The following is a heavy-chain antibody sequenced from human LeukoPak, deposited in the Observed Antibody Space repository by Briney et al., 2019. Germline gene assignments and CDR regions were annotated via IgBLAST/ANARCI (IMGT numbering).Heavy chain of an antibody. CDR2: TYYRSKWYN. V-gene: IGHV6-1*01. J-gene: IGHJ5*01. CDR1: GDSVSTRSAA. Sequence: SQTLSLTCAISGDSVSTRSAAWNWIRQSPSRGLEWLGKTYYRSKWYNDYAVSVKCRITVKADTSKNQFSLQLNSVTPEDTAVYFCARDVNWFDSWGQGTLVTVSS. CDR3: ARDVNWFDS.